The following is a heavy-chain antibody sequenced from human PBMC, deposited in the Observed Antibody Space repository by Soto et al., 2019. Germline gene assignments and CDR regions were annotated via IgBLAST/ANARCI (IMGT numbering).Heavy chain of an antibody. D-gene: IGHD2-15*01. CDR3: SRGVASLVDS. J-gene: IGHJ4*02. Sequence: QVQLVQSGAEVKKPGSSVRVSCTPSGGTFSSYTISWVRQAPGQGLEWMGSIVPITGMTRYAQKFQGRLTITAVTTTTTAYLDLRSLTSEDSAVYFCSRGVASLVDSWGQGTQVTVSS. V-gene: IGHV1-69*02. CDR1: GGTFSSYT. CDR2: IVPITGMT.